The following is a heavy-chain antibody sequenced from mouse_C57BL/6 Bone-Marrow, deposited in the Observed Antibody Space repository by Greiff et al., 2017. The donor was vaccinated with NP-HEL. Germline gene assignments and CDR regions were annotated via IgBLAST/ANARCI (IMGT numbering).Heavy chain of an antibody. J-gene: IGHJ1*03. D-gene: IGHD2-2*01. CDR3: ALGLYFDV. V-gene: IGHV1-55*01. CDR2: IYPGSGST. Sequence: VQLQQSGAELVKPGASVKMSCKASGYTFTSYWITWVKQRPGQGLEWIGDIYPGSGSTNYNEKFKSKATLTVETSSSTAYMQLSSLTSEDSAVYYCALGLYFDVWGTGTTVTVSS. CDR1: GYTFTSYW.